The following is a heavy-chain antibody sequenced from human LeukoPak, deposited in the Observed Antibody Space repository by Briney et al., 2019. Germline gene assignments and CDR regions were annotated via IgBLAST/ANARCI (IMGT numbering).Heavy chain of an antibody. CDR1: GASISTGGFY. J-gene: IGHJ6*02. D-gene: IGHD3-10*01. CDR2: IYYTGSV. CDR3: ARDHSYYFGSQTSTLDV. Sequence: SETLSLTCTISGASISTGGFYWTWIRQPPGEGLEWIGYIYYTGSVDYNASLKSRLTISLDTSKNRFSLKLNSVTAADTAVYYCARDHSYYFGSQTSTLDVWGQGTTVTVSS. V-gene: IGHV4-31*03.